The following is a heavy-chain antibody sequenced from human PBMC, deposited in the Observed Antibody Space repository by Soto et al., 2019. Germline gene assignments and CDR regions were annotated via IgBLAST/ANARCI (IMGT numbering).Heavy chain of an antibody. CDR2: ISGSGSST. D-gene: IGHD3-10*01. CDR1: GFTFSSYA. Sequence: TGGSLRLSCAASGFTFSSYAMSWVRQPPGKGLEWVSAISGSGSSTYYADSVKGRFTISRDNSKNTLYLQMNSLRAEDTAVYYCAKDWGYYYGSGSYPGDAFDIWGQGTMVTV. CDR3: AKDWGYYYGSGSYPGDAFDI. J-gene: IGHJ3*02. V-gene: IGHV3-23*01.